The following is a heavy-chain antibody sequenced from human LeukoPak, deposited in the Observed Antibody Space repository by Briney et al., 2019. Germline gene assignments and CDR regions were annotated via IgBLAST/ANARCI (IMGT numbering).Heavy chain of an antibody. Sequence: PSETLSLACTVSGGSISSYYWSWIRQPPGKGLEWIGYIYYSGSTNYNPSLKSRVTISVDTSKNQFSLKLSSVTAADTAVYYCARGRSMIVVVTEGGFDYWGQGTLVTVSS. CDR3: ARGRSMIVVVTEGGFDY. CDR1: GGSISSYY. CDR2: IYYSGST. J-gene: IGHJ4*02. D-gene: IGHD3-22*01. V-gene: IGHV4-59*08.